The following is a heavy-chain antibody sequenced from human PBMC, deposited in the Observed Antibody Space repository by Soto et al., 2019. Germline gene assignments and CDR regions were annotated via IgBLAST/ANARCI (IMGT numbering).Heavy chain of an antibody. CDR1: GGCINSGGYS. J-gene: IGHJ5*02. CDR3: ARVGWGYYDSIGHKYNWFDP. CDR2: IYHSGST. Sequence: PSETLSITCAVYGGCINSGGYSWSWMRQPPWKGLDWIGYIYHSGSTYYNPSLKSRVTLSVDRSKNQFSLKLSSVTAADTAVYYCARVGWGYYDSIGHKYNWFDPWGQGTLVTVSS. V-gene: IGHV4-30-2*01. D-gene: IGHD3-22*01.